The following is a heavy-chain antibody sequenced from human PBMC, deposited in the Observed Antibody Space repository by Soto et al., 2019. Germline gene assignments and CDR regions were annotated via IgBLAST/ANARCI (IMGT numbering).Heavy chain of an antibody. CDR3: AKDGYSSGWSWYYFDY. CDR2: ISGSGGST. Sequence: TVGSLRLSCAASGFTFSSYAMSWVRQAPGKGLEWVSAISGSGGSTYYADSVKGRFTISRDNSKNTLYLQMDSLRAEDTAVYYCAKDGYSSGWSWYYFDYWGQGTLVTVSS. D-gene: IGHD6-19*01. V-gene: IGHV3-23*01. CDR1: GFTFSSYA. J-gene: IGHJ4*02.